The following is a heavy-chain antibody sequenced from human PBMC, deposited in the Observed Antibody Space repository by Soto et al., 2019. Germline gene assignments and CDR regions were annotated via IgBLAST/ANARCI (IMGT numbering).Heavy chain of an antibody. Sequence: GESLKISCKGSGYSFTSYWIGWVRQMPGKGLEWMGIIYPGDSDTRYSPSFQGQVTISADKSISTAYLQWSSLKASDTAMYYCARTPVAGKIRGCYYGMDVWGQGTTATVSS. CDR1: GYSFTSYW. CDR2: IYPGDSDT. CDR3: ARTPVAGKIRGCYYGMDV. J-gene: IGHJ6*02. V-gene: IGHV5-51*01. D-gene: IGHD6-19*01.